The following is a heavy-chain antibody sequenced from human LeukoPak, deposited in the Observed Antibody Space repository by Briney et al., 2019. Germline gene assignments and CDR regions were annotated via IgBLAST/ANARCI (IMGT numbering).Heavy chain of an antibody. J-gene: IGHJ4*02. CDR2: ISGSGIST. V-gene: IGHV3-23*01. CDR1: GFTFSRNS. Sequence: PGGSLRLSCAVSGFTASGFTFSRNSMSWGRQAPGKGLEWVSAISGSGISTYYADSVKGRFTISRDNSKDTLYLQMSSLRAEDTAVYYCGKDQNVAAAGIPYDYWGQGTLVTVSS. CDR3: GKDQNVAAAGIPYDY. D-gene: IGHD6-13*01.